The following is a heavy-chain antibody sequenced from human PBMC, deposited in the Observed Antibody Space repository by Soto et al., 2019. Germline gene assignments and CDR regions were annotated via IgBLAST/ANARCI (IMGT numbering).Heavy chain of an antibody. CDR1: GGSFTSNNR. V-gene: IGHV4-4*02. J-gene: IGHJ4*02. D-gene: IGHD1-7*01. CDR2: IYRTGST. CDR3: ASRDPGTSVDY. Sequence: AAETLSLTCAVSGGSFTSNNRWTWVRPPPGQGLEWIGEIYRTGSTNYNPSLKSRVTISLDKSENQFSLKVTSLTAADTAVYYCASRDPGTSVDYWGQGTLVTVSS.